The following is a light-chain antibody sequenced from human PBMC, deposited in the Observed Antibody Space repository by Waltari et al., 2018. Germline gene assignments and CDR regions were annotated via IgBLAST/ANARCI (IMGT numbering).Light chain of an antibody. Sequence: DIQMTQSPSAMSASVGDRVTITCRASQAISEFLAWFQQRPGKAPKRLIYAASSLQIGVPSRFSRSGHGTEFTLTISSLQPEDFATYYCLQHKTYPHTFGQGTRVEIK. CDR3: LQHKTYPHT. J-gene: IGKJ2*01. V-gene: IGKV1-17*03. CDR1: QAISEF. CDR2: AAS.